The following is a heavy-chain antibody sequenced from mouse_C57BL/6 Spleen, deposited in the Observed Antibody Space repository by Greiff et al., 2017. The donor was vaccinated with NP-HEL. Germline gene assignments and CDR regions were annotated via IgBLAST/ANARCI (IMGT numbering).Heavy chain of an antibody. V-gene: IGHV1-50*01. CDR3: ARYLVVATPFDY. J-gene: IGHJ2*01. Sequence: QVQLQQPGAELVKPGASVKLSCKASGYTFTSYWLQWVQQRPGQGLEWIGEIDPSDSYTNYNQKFKGKATLTVDTSSSTAYMQLSSLTAEDSAVYYCARYLVVATPFDYWGQGTTLTVSS. D-gene: IGHD1-1*01. CDR1: GYTFTSYW. CDR2: IDPSDSYT.